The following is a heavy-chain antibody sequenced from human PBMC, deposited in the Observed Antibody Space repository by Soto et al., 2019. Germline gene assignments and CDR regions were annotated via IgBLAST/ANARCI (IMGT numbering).Heavy chain of an antibody. CDR1: GFSLTTGRMG. CDR3: GHWGYSTGWSDY. CDR2: IFSDNER. J-gene: IGHJ4*02. Sequence: QVTLKESGPVLVKPTETLTLTCTVSGFSLTTGRMGVSWIRQSPGKALEWLAHIFSDNERSYSTSLQGRLTISKDTSGSQVVLSMTNMDPVDSGTYYCGHWGYSTGWSDYWGQGSPVTVSS. V-gene: IGHV2-26*01. D-gene: IGHD6-19*01.